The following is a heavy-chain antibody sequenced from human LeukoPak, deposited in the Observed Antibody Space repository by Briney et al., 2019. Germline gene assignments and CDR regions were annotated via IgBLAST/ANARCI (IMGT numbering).Heavy chain of an antibody. CDR1: GGSISSYY. D-gene: IGHD4-17*01. Sequence: SETLSLTCTVSGGSISSYYWSWIRQPPGKGLEWIGYIYYSGSTNYNPSLKSRVTISVDTSKNQFSLKLSSVTAADTAVYYCARAIPTVTNYYYYGMDVWGQGTTVTVSS. CDR2: IYYSGST. J-gene: IGHJ6*02. V-gene: IGHV4-59*08. CDR3: ARAIPTVTNYYYYGMDV.